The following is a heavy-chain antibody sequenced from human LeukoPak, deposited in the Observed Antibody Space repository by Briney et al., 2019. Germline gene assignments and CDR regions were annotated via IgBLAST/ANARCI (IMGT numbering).Heavy chain of an antibody. CDR3: ASTSRYCSSTTCYTFDY. D-gene: IGHD2-2*01. J-gene: IGHJ4*02. CDR2: IKHDGSEK. Sequence: GGSLRLSCAASGFIFRSYWMSWVRQAPGKGLEWVANIKHDGSEKYYVDSVKGRFTISRDNAKSSLYLQMNSLRAEDTAVYYCASTSRYCSSTTCYTFDYWGQGALVTVSS. V-gene: IGHV3-7*01. CDR1: GFIFRSYW.